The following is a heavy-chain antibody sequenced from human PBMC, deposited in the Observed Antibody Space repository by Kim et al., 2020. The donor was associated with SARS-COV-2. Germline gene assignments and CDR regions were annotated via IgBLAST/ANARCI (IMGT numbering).Heavy chain of an antibody. J-gene: IGHJ5*02. Sequence: SETLSLTCTVSGGSISSYYWSWIRQPPGKGLEWIGYIYYSGSTNYNPSLKSRVTISVDTSKNQFSLKLSSVTAADTAVYYCARWGTSSSWSNWFDPWGQGTLVTVAS. V-gene: IGHV4-59*08. D-gene: IGHD6-13*01. CDR1: GGSISSYY. CDR2: IYYSGST. CDR3: ARWGTSSSWSNWFDP.